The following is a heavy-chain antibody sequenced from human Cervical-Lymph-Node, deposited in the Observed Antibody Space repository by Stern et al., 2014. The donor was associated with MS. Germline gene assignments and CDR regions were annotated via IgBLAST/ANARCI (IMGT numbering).Heavy chain of an antibody. Sequence: QLVQSGGGVVQPGGSLRLSCAASGFTFKNHGMHWVRQAPGKGLEWVAVISYDGISKYYADSVKGRVAISRDDSKNTVYLQMNSLKVEDTAVYYCAKDGAAATRAYYLDHWGQGTLVTVSS. J-gene: IGHJ4*02. D-gene: IGHD6-13*01. V-gene: IGHV3-30*18. CDR2: ISYDGISK. CDR1: GFTFKNHG. CDR3: AKDGAAATRAYYLDH.